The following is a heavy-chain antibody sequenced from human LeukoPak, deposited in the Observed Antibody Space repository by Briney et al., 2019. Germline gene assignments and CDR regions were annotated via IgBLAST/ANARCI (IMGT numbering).Heavy chain of an antibody. J-gene: IGHJ4*02. V-gene: IGHV1-46*01. CDR3: ARDLGVAAAGRGPYFDY. Sequence: ASVKVSCKESGYTFTSYYMHWVRQAPGQGLEWMGIINPSGGSTSYAQKFQGRVTMTRDTSTSTVYMELSSLRSEDTAVYYCARDLGVAAAGRGPYFDYWGQGTLVTVSS. CDR2: INPSGGST. CDR1: GYTFTSYY. D-gene: IGHD6-13*01.